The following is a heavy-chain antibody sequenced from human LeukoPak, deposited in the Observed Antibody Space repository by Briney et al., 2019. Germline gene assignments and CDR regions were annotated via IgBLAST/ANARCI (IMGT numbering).Heavy chain of an antibody. CDR1: GGSFSGYY. D-gene: IGHD2-15*01. Sequence: PSETLSLTCAVYGGSFSGYYWSWIRQPPGQGLEWIGEINHSGSTNYNPSLKSRVTISVDTSKNQFSLKLSSVTAADTAVYYCARDGSRVRYCSGGSCYRPLNWFDPWGQGTLVTVSS. CDR3: ARDGSRVRYCSGGSCYRPLNWFDP. V-gene: IGHV4-34*01. J-gene: IGHJ5*02. CDR2: INHSGST.